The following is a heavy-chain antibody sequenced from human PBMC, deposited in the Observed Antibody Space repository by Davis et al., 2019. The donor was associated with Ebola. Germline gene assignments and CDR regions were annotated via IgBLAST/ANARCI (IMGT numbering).Heavy chain of an antibody. J-gene: IGHJ4*02. CDR2: IKSKTDGGTT. CDR3: TTEYYDFWSGYYYFDY. CDR1: GFTFSNAW. V-gene: IGHV3-15*07. Sequence: GESLKISCAASGFTFSNAWMNWVRQAPGKGLEWVGRIKSKTDGGTTDYAAPVKGRFTISRDDSKNTLYLQMNSLKTEDTAVYYCTTEYYDFWSGYYYFDYWGQGTLVTVSS. D-gene: IGHD3-3*01.